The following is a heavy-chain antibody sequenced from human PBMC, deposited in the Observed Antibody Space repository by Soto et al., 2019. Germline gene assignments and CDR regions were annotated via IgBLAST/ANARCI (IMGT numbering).Heavy chain of an antibody. CDR1: GGSISSGGYS. Sequence: SETLSLTCAVSGGSISSGGYSWSWIRQPPGKGLEWIGYIYHSGSTYYNPSLKSRVTISVDRSKNQFSLKLSSVTAADTAVYYCARGVGSSWYREGNWLDPWGQGTLVTVSS. V-gene: IGHV4-30-2*01. J-gene: IGHJ5*02. CDR3: ARGVGSSWYREGNWLDP. CDR2: IYHSGST. D-gene: IGHD6-13*01.